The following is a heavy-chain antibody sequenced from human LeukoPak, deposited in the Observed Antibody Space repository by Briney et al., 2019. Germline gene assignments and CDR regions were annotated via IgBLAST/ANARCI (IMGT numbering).Heavy chain of an antibody. CDR3: ARDLGALSGYYYDSSLDY. D-gene: IGHD3-22*01. Sequence: ASVKVSCKASGYTFTSYGISWVRQAPGQGLEWMGWISAYNGNTNYAQKLQGRVTMTTDTSTSTAYMELRSLRSDDTAVYYCARDLGALSGYYYDSSLDYWGQGTLVTVSS. CDR1: GYTFTSYG. J-gene: IGHJ4*02. V-gene: IGHV1-18*01. CDR2: ISAYNGNT.